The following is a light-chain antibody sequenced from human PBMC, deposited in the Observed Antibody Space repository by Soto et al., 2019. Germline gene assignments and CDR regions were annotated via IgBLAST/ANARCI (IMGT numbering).Light chain of an antibody. V-gene: IGLV2-11*01. J-gene: IGLJ2*01. CDR2: DVS. CDR3: CSYAGSYTLGV. Sequence: QSALTQPRSVSGSPGQSVTISCTGTSIDVGGYNYVSWYQQHPGKAPKLMIYDVSKRPSGVPDRFSGSKSGNTASLTISGLQAEDEADYYCCSYAGSYTLGVFGGGTKLTVL. CDR1: SIDVGGYNY.